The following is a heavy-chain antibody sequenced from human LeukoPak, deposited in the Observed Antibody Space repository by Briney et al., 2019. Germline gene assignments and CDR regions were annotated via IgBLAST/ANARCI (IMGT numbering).Heavy chain of an antibody. CDR2: ISVYNGNP. J-gene: IGHJ6*03. V-gene: IGHV1-18*01. D-gene: IGHD6-13*01. CDR1: GYTFVSHG. Sequence: GASVKVSCKASGYTFVSHGISWVRQAPGQGLEWMGWISVYNGNPNYAQKLQGRVTMTTDTSTSTAYMELRSLRSDDTAVYYCARDSYSSSWYESYYFYMDVWGKGTTVTVSS. CDR3: ARDSYSSSWYESYYFYMDV.